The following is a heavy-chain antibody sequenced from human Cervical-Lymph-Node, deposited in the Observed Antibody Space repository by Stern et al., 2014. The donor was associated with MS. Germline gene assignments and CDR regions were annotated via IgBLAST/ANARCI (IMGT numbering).Heavy chain of an antibody. D-gene: IGHD3-16*01. Sequence: EVQLVQSGGGLVKPGGSLRLSCAASGLTFSSHSMNWVRQAPGKGLEWVSSISSSSTYIFYADSVKGRFTISRDDAKNSLYLQMNSLRVEDTAVYYCASGGWGVWGQGTMVTVSA. CDR2: ISSSSTYI. J-gene: IGHJ3*01. CDR3: ASGGWGV. CDR1: GLTFSSHS. V-gene: IGHV3-21*01.